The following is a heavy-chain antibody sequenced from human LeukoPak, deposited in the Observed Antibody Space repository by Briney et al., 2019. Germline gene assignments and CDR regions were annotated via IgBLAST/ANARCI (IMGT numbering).Heavy chain of an antibody. V-gene: IGHV7-4-1*02. CDR3: ARDTYCSGGICYSRVGY. Sequence: ASVTVSCKASGYTFSNYPMNWVRQAPGQGLEWMGWINTNTGNPTYAQDFTRRFVFSWDASVSTAYLQISSLKAEDTAVYYCARDTYCSGGICYSRVGYWGQGTLVTVSS. CDR1: GYTFSNYP. D-gene: IGHD2-15*01. J-gene: IGHJ4*02. CDR2: INTNTGNP.